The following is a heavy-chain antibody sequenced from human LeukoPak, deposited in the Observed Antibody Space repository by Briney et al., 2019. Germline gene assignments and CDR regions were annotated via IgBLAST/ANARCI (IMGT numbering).Heavy chain of an antibody. D-gene: IGHD6-19*01. V-gene: IGHV3-7*01. Sequence: GGSLRLSCAASGFTFSSYWMSWVRQAPGKGLEWVANIKQDGSEKYYVDSVKGRFTISRDNAKNSLYLQMNSLRAEDTAVYYCARAHTPYSSVWYRYWGQGTLVTVSS. J-gene: IGHJ4*02. CDR3: ARAHTPYSSVWYRY. CDR2: IKQDGSEK. CDR1: GFTFSSYW.